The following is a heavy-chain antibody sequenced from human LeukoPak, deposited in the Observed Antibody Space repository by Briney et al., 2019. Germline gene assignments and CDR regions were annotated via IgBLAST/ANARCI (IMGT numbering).Heavy chain of an antibody. Sequence: GESLKIAFKGSGYSFTTYWIGWVRPMPGKGLEWLGIIYPGDSDVRYSPSFQDQVTISADKSINTAYLHWSRLKASDTAMYYCASHRSSGYSSGWLISAFYSGGKGTMVTVSS. V-gene: IGHV5-51*01. CDR1: GYSFTTYW. J-gene: IGHJ3*02. CDR2: IYPGDSDV. CDR3: ASHRSSGYSSGWLISAFYS. D-gene: IGHD6-19*01.